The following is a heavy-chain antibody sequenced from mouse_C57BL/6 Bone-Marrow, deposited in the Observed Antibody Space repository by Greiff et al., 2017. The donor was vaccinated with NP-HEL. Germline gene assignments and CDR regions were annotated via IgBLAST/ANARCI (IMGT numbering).Heavy chain of an antibody. V-gene: IGHV1-63*01. CDR3: ARGELMDGYGY. Sequence: QVQLQQSGAELVRPGTSVKMSCKASGYTFTNYWIGWAKQRPGHGLEWIGDIYPGGGYTNYNEKFKGKATLTADKSSSTAYMQVSSLTSEDSAIYYCARGELMDGYGYWGQGTTLTVSS. D-gene: IGHD2-2*01. J-gene: IGHJ2*01. CDR2: IYPGGGYT. CDR1: GYTFTNYW.